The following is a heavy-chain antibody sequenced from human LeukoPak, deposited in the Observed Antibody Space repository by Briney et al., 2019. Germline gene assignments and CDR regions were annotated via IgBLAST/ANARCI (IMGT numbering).Heavy chain of an antibody. Sequence: SETLSLTCTVSGGSISSYYWSWIRQPPGKGLEWIGYIYYSGSTNYNPSLKSRVTISVDTSKNQFSLKLSSVTAADTAVYYCAGDSWGVDYWGQGTLATVSS. D-gene: IGHD3-16*01. CDR2: IYYSGST. V-gene: IGHV4-59*01. J-gene: IGHJ4*02. CDR1: GGSISSYY. CDR3: AGDSWGVDY.